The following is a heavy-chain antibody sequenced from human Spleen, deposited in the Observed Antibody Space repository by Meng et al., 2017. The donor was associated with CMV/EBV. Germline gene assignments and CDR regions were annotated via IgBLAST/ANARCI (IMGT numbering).Heavy chain of an antibody. D-gene: IGHD1-26*01. CDR1: GGSISSYY. CDR3: AKLGVRWETNDY. Sequence: SETLSLTCPVSGGSISSYYWSWIRQPPGKGLEWSGEINHSGSTNYNPSLKSRVTISVDTSKNQFSLKLSSVTAADTAVYYCAKLGVRWETNDYWGQGTLVTVSS. J-gene: IGHJ4*02. CDR2: INHSGST. V-gene: IGHV4-34*01.